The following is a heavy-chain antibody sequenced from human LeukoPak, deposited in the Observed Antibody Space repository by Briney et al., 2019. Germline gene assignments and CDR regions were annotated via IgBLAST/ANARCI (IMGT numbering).Heavy chain of an antibody. CDR2: IIPILGIA. CDR3: AREYSSSLPNDY. D-gene: IGHD6-6*01. Sequence: GRIIPILGIANYAQKFQGRVTITADKSTSTAYMELSSLRSEDTAVYYCAREYSSSLPNDYWGQGTLVTVSS. V-gene: IGHV1-69*04. J-gene: IGHJ4*02.